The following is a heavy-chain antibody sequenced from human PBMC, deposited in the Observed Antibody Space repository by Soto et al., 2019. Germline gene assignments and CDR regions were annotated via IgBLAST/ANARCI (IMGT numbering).Heavy chain of an antibody. CDR2: LSASGTNT. CDR3: ARRMAFTTGWYFDY. D-gene: IGHD6-19*01. CDR1: GFTFSNHA. V-gene: IGHV3-23*01. Sequence: EVQLLESGGVLVQPGGSLRLSCAASGFTFSNHAMSWVRQAPGKGLEWVSGLSASGTNTYYADSVKGRFTISRDNSQNILYLQMNSPRAEDTALYYCARRMAFTTGWYFDYWGQGTLVTVSS. J-gene: IGHJ4*02.